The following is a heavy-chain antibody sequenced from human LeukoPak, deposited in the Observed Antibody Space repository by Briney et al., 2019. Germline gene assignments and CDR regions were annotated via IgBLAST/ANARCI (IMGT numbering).Heavy chain of an antibody. D-gene: IGHD1-26*01. J-gene: IGHJ6*03. V-gene: IGHV1-2*02. CDR2: INPNSGGT. Sequence: VASVKVSCKASGYTFTGYYMHWVRQAPGQGLEWMGWINPNSGGTNYAQKFQGRVTMTRDTSISTAYMELSRLRSDDTAVYYCARVAAWVGHMDVWAKGTTVTVSS. CDR3: ARVAAWVGHMDV. CDR1: GYTFTGYY.